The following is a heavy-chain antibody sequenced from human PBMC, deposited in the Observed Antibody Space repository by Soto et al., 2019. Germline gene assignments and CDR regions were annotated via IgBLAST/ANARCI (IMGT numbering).Heavy chain of an antibody. J-gene: IGHJ6*03. D-gene: IGHD3-3*01. Sequence: SETLSLTCTVSGGSISSDYWNWIRQPPGKGLEWIGYIYYSGSTKYNPSLKSRVTISVDTSKNQFSLKLSSVTAADTAVYYCAPHASPVVWSRYYHCYYYVCVWGQGTTVSV. CDR1: GGSISSDY. CDR2: IYYSGST. CDR3: APHASPVVWSRYYHCYYYVCV. V-gene: IGHV4-59*08.